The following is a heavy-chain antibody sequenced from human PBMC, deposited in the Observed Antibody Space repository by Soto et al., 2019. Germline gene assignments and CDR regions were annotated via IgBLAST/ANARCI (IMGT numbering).Heavy chain of an antibody. D-gene: IGHD2-21*02. J-gene: IGHJ4*02. CDR3: ARVVPAMEADY. CDR2: IYYTGSL. Sequence: SSETLSLTCSVSYGSISSTNYYWGWIRQPPGKGLEWMGSIYYTGSLYHNPSLKSRVTISRDNSKNTLYLQMNSLRAEDTAVYYCARVVPAMEADYGGQGTLVTVSS. V-gene: IGHV4-39*01. CDR1: YGSISSTNYY.